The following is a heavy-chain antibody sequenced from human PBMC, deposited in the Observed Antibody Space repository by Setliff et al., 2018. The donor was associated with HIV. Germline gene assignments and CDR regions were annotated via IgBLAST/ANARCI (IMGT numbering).Heavy chain of an antibody. CDR1: GYTFTRSD. J-gene: IGHJ2*01. Sequence: GASVKVSCKASGYTFTRSDINWVRQAMGHGLEWMGWVNPKSGDAGHTQKFQDRLTITRNTSTNTVYMELGGLTPEDTAVYFCARPGPRDYDYWNNQPRRYFDRWGRGTPVTVSS. CDR3: ARPGPRDYDYWNNQPRRYFDR. D-gene: IGHD3-16*01. CDR2: VNPKSGDA. V-gene: IGHV1-8*03.